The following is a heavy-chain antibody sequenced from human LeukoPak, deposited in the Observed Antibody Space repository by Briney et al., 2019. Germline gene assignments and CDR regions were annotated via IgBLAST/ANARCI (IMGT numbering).Heavy chain of an antibody. J-gene: IGHJ4*02. V-gene: IGHV3-23*01. CDR1: GFTYSSYA. D-gene: IGHD6-13*01. CDR2: ISGSGGST. Sequence: PGGSLRLSCAASGFTYSSYAMSWVRQAPGKELEWVSAISGSGGSTYYADSVKGRFTISRDNSKNTLYLQMNSLRAEDTAVYYCAKDKRIAAARFDYWGQGTLVTVSS. CDR3: AKDKRIAAARFDY.